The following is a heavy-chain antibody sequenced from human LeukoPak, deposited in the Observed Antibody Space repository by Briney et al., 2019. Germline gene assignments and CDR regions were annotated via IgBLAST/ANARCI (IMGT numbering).Heavy chain of an antibody. CDR2: IYSGGST. Sequence: GGSLRLSCAASGFTVSSNYMSWVRQAPGKGLEWVSVIYSGGSTYYADSVKGRFTISRHNSKNTLYLQMNSLRAEDAAVYYCARHEGGGSYHFDYLGQGTLVTVSS. D-gene: IGHD1-26*01. J-gene: IGHJ4*02. V-gene: IGHV3-53*04. CDR1: GFTVSSNY. CDR3: ARHEGGGSYHFDY.